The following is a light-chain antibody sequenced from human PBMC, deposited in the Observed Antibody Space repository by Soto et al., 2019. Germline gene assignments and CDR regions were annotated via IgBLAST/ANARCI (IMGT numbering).Light chain of an antibody. J-gene: IGLJ1*01. Sequence: QSVLTQPPSVSGAPGQSATISCTGSSSNIGAGYDVHWYQQLPGTAPKLLIYGNSNRPSGVPDRFSGSKSGTSASLAITGLQAEDEADYYCQSYDSSLSVLYVFGTGTKLTVL. CDR3: QSYDSSLSVLYV. CDR2: GNS. V-gene: IGLV1-40*01. CDR1: SSNIGAGYD.